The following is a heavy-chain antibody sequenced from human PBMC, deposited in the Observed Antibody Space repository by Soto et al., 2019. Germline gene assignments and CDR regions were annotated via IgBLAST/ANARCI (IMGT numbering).Heavy chain of an antibody. J-gene: IGHJ4*02. D-gene: IGHD4-17*01. Sequence: QVKLVQSGAEVKKPGASVKVSCKASGYTFTSYAMHWVRQAPGQRLEWMGWINAGNGNTKYSQKFQGRVTITRDTSASTAYMELSTLRSEDTAVYYCARGWAVTTFDYWGQGTLVTVSS. CDR1: GYTFTSYA. CDR3: ARGWAVTTFDY. CDR2: INAGNGNT. V-gene: IGHV1-3*01.